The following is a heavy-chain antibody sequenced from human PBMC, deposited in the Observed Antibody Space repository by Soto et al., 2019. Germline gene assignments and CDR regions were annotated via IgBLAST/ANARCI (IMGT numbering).Heavy chain of an antibody. J-gene: IGHJ4*02. CDR3: ARGSRGGGYAFVY. CDR1: GGSISSGGYS. V-gene: IGHV4-30-2*01. CDR2: IYHSGST. D-gene: IGHD5-12*01. Sequence: SETLSLTCAVSGGSISSGGYSWSWIRQPPGKGLEWIGYIYHSGSTYYNPSLKSRVTISVDRSKNQFSLKLSSVTAADTAVYYCARGSRGGGYAFVYWGQGTLVTVSS.